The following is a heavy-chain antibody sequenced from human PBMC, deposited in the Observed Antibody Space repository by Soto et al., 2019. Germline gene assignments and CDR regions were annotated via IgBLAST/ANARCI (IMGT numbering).Heavy chain of an antibody. CDR2: ISGSGGST. CDR3: AKDRWYYYDSSGYYRPGAFEI. V-gene: IGHV3-23*01. CDR1: GFTFSSYA. D-gene: IGHD3-22*01. Sequence: GGSLRLSCAASGFTFSSYAMSWVRQAPGKGLEWVSAISGSGGSTYYADSVKGRFTISRDNSKNTLYLQMNSLRAEDTAVYYCAKDRWYYYDSSGYYRPGAFEIWGQGTMVTVSS. J-gene: IGHJ3*02.